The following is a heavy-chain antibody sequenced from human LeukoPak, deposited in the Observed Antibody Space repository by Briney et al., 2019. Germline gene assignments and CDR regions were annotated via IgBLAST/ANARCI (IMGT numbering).Heavy chain of an antibody. J-gene: IGHJ6*03. Sequence: SETLSLTCTVSGGSISSYYRSWIRQPPGKGLEWIGYIYYSGSTNYNPSLKSRVTISVDTSKNQFSLKLSSVTAADTAVYYCARARGWLGYYHYMDVWGKGTTVTVSS. CDR2: IYYSGST. V-gene: IGHV4-59*01. CDR3: ARARGWLGYYHYMDV. D-gene: IGHD2-15*01. CDR1: GGSISSYY.